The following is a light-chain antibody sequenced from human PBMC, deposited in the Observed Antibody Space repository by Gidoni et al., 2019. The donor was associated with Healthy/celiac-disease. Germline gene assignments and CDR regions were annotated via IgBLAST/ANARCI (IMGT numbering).Light chain of an antibody. V-gene: IGLV2-14*03. J-gene: IGLJ2*01. Sequence: QPALTQPASVSGSPGQPITISCTGTSSDVGGYNYVSWYQQHPGKAPKLMIYDVSNRPSGVSNRFSGSKSGNTASLTISGLQAEDEADYYCSSYTSSSTVVFGGGTKRTVL. CDR1: SSDVGGYNY. CDR2: DVS. CDR3: SSYTSSSTVV.